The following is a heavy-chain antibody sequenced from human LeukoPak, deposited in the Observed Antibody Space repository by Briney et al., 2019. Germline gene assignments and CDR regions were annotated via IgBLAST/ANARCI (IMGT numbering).Heavy chain of an antibody. D-gene: IGHD2-2*01. V-gene: IGHV3-23*01. J-gene: IGHJ5*02. CDR1: GFTFSSYA. Sequence: GGSLRLSCAASGFTFSSYAMSWVRQAPGKGLEWVSAISGSGGSTYYADSVKGRFTISRDNSKSTLYLQMNSLRAEDTAVYYCAKDQVRVVPAAMAWFDPWGQGTLVTVSS. CDR3: AKDQVRVVPAAMAWFDP. CDR2: ISGSGGST.